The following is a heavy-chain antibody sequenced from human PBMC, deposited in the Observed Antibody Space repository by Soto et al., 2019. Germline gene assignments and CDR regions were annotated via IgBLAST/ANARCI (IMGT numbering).Heavy chain of an antibody. CDR1: GYSFTSYW. D-gene: IGHD2-2*01. CDR2: IYPGDSDT. J-gene: IGHJ5*02. V-gene: IGHV5-51*01. Sequence: GESLKISCKGSGYSFTSYWIGWVRQVPGKGLEWMGIIYPGDSDTRYSPSFQGQVTISADKSISTAYLQWSSLKASDTAMYYCARRGGYCSSTSCHNWFDPWGKGTLVTVSS. CDR3: ARRGGYCSSTSCHNWFDP.